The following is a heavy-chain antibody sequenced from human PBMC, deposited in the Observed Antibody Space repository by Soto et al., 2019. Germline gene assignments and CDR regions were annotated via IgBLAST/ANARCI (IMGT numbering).Heavy chain of an antibody. CDR2: IGTAGDT. CDR3: ARAIGPTLFDY. Sequence: GGSLRLSCSASGFTFSSYDMHWVRQGPGKGLEWVSAIGTAGDTNYAGSVKDRFTISRENAKNSLYLQMSSLRAGDTAIYFCARAIGPTLFDYWGQGTLVTVSS. V-gene: IGHV3-13*04. CDR1: GFTFSSYD. D-gene: IGHD3-22*01. J-gene: IGHJ4*02.